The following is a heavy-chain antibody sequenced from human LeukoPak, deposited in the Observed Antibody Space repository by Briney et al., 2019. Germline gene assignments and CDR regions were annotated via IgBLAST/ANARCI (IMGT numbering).Heavy chain of an antibody. V-gene: IGHV1-46*01. CDR1: GYTFTNYY. CDR3: ARGGYYYMDV. J-gene: IGHJ6*03. CDR2: INPSGGST. Sequence: GASVKVSCKVSGYTFTNYYMHCVRQAPGQGLEWMGIINPSGGSTSYAQKFQGRVTMTRDMSTSTVYMELSSLRSEDTAVYYCARGGYYYMDVWGKGTTVTVSS.